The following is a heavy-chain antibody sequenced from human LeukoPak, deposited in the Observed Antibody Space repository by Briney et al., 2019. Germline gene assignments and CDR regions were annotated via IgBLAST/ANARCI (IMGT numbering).Heavy chain of an antibody. D-gene: IGHD1-26*01. V-gene: IGHV1-18*01. J-gene: IGHJ4*02. CDR1: GYTFTSYG. CDR2: SNTYNGNT. CDR3: ARHSGSELFFDF. Sequence: ASVKVSCKASGYTFTSYGISGVRQPPGQGLEWMGWSNTYNGNTNYDQKFQGRVSMTTDKSTSTALMELRSLRSDGTAVYYCARHSGSELFFDFWGQGTLVTVSS.